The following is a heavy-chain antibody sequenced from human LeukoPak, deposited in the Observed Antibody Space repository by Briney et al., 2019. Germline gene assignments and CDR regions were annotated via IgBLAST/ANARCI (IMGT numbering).Heavy chain of an antibody. V-gene: IGHV1-24*01. CDR2: FDPEDGET. CDR1: GYTPTELS. Sequence: ASVKVSCKVSGYTPTELSMHWVRQAPGKGLEWMGGFDPEDGETIYAQKFQGRVTMTEDTSTDTAYMELSSLRSEDTAVYYCATVGGSGSYIPLDYWGQGTLVTVSS. J-gene: IGHJ4*02. CDR3: ATVGGSGSYIPLDY. D-gene: IGHD1-26*01.